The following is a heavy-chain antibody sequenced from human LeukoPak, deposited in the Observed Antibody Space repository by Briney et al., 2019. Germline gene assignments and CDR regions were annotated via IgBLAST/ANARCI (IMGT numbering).Heavy chain of an antibody. Sequence: ASVKVSCKTSGGTLSSYAISWVRQAPGQGLEWMGGIIPIFGTANYAQKFQGRVTITADESTSTAYMELSSLRSEDTAVYYCARGEVVTYFDYWGQGTLVTVSS. V-gene: IGHV1-69*01. CDR2: IIPIFGTA. CDR1: GGTLSSYA. CDR3: ARGEVVTYFDY. D-gene: IGHD4-23*01. J-gene: IGHJ4*02.